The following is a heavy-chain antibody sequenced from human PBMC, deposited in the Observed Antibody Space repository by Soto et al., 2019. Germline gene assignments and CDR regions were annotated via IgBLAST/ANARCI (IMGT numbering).Heavy chain of an antibody. CDR1: GFTFSSYG. D-gene: IGHD5-12*01. Sequence: GSLRLSCAASGFTFSSYGMHWVRQAPGKGLEWVSAISGSGGSTYYADSVKGRFTISRDNSKNTLYLQMNSLRAEDTAVYYCAKEMATILHYYYGMDVWDQGTTVTVSS. J-gene: IGHJ6*02. CDR3: AKEMATILHYYYGMDV. V-gene: IGHV3-23*01. CDR2: ISGSGGST.